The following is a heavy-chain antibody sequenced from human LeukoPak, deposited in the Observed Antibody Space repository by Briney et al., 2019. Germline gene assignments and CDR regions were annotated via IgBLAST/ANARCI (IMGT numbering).Heavy chain of an antibody. V-gene: IGHV3-23*01. D-gene: IGHD6-6*01. CDR1: GFTFSSYA. Sequence: GGSLILSCAASGFTFSSYAMSWVRQAPGKGLEWVSAMSYSGSSTYYADSVKGRFTISRDNSKNTLYLQMNSLRAEDTAVYYCAKDRSSSFSGFLEYWGQGTLVTVSS. J-gene: IGHJ4*02. CDR2: MSYSGSST. CDR3: AKDRSSSFSGFLEY.